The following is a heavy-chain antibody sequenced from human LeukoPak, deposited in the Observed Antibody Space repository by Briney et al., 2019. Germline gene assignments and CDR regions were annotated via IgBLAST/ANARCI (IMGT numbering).Heavy chain of an antibody. J-gene: IGHJ4*02. Sequence: GGSLRLSCAASGFTFSSYAMHWVRQAPGKGLEWVAVISYDGSNKYYADSVKGRFTISRDNSKNTLYLQMNSLRAEDTAVYYCAKDSRDFWSGYSRWGQGTLVTVSS. CDR1: GFTFSSYA. D-gene: IGHD3-3*01. V-gene: IGHV3-30-3*01. CDR3: AKDSRDFWSGYSR. CDR2: ISYDGSNK.